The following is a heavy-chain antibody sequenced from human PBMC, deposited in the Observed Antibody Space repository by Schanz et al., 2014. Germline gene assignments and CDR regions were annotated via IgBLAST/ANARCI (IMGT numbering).Heavy chain of an antibody. CDR1: GFTFSSYG. J-gene: IGHJ6*02. V-gene: IGHV3-33*06. CDR3: VKDLQRELLRDDHYYGMDV. CDR2: VCYDGSKK. Sequence: LVESGGGVVQPGRSLRLSCAASGFTFSSYGMHWVRQVPGKGLGWVAVVCYDGSKKYYADSVKGRFTTSRDNSKNTMYLQMNSLRAEDTAVYYCVKDLQRELLRDDHYYGMDVWGQGTTVTVSS. D-gene: IGHD1-26*01.